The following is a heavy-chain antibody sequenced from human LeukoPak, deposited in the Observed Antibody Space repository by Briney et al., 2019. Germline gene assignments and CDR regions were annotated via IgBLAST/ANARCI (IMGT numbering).Heavy chain of an antibody. CDR2: LSSDGRST. CDR1: GFTVSTYW. CDR3: ARSYSYRFDY. J-gene: IGHJ4*02. V-gene: IGHV3-74*01. D-gene: IGHD1-26*01. Sequence: GGSLRLSCEVSGFTVSTYWMHWVRQGPGKGLEWVARLSSDGRSTNYADFVKGRDTISRDNAKNTLFLEMSGLRADDTAVYYCARSYSYRFDYWGQGTLVVVSS.